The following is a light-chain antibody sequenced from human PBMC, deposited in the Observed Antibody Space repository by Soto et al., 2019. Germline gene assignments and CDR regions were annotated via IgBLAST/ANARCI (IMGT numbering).Light chain of an antibody. Sequence: EMVMTQSPATLSVSPGDRATLSCRASQSVSTNLAWYQQKPGQAPRLLIYGASTRATGIPARFSGSGSGTEFTLTISSLQSEDFATYYCQQYNSYPRTFGQGTKVEIK. CDR2: GAS. J-gene: IGKJ1*01. CDR1: QSVSTN. V-gene: IGKV3-15*01. CDR3: QQYNSYPRT.